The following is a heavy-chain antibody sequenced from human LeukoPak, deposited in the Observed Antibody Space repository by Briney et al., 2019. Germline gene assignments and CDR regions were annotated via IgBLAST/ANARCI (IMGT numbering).Heavy chain of an antibody. CDR1: GYTFTSYG. D-gene: IGHD3-22*01. CDR3: ARDLNQGIYDSSYHDY. J-gene: IGHJ4*02. Sequence: ASVKVSCKASGYTFTSYGISWVRQAPGQGLEWMGWISAYNGNTNYAQKLQGRVTMTTDTSTSTAYMELRSLISDDTAVYYCARDLNQGIYDSSYHDYWGQGTLVTVSS. V-gene: IGHV1-18*01. CDR2: ISAYNGNT.